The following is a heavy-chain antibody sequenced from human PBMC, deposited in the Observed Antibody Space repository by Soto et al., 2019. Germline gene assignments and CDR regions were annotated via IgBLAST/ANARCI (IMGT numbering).Heavy chain of an antibody. CDR3: ARVYCGGDCYFIYSSSYWYFDL. V-gene: IGHV4-61*01. Sequence: QVQLQESGPGLVKPSETLSLTCTVSGGSVSSGSYYWSWIRQPPGKGLEWIGYIYYSGSTNYNPSLKSRVTISVDTSKNKFSLKLSSVTAADTAVYYCARVYCGGDCYFIYSSSYWYFDLWGRGTLVTVSS. CDR2: IYYSGST. J-gene: IGHJ2*01. D-gene: IGHD2-21*02. CDR1: GGSVSSGSYY.